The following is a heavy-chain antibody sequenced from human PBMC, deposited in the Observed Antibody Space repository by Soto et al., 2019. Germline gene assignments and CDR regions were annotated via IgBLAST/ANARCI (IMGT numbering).Heavy chain of an antibody. CDR1: GYTFTGHY. CDR2: IGPESGAT. J-gene: IGHJ4*02. V-gene: IGHV1-2*02. Sequence: ASVKVSCKASGYTFTGHYIHWVRQAPEQGPEWMGEIGPESGATRYAQRFQGRVTMTRDMSIATVYMELNNLSPDDTAVYYCGRGRSGQIVVFYWGQGTPVTVSS. D-gene: IGHD1-26*01. CDR3: GRGRSGQIVVFY.